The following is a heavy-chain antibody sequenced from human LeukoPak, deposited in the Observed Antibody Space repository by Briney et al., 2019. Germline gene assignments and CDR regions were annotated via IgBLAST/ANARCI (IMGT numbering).Heavy chain of an antibody. CDR3: ARDPSRGSGSWDWSMDV. CDR2: ISAHNGNT. J-gene: IGHJ6*02. Sequence: ASVKVSCKASVYTFTSYGISWVRQAPGQGLEWMGWISAHNGNTNYAQNLQGRITMTTDTSTSTAYMELRSLRSDDTAVYYCARDPSRGSGSWDWSMDVWGQGTTVTVSS. CDR1: VYTFTSYG. V-gene: IGHV1-18*01. D-gene: IGHD3-10*01.